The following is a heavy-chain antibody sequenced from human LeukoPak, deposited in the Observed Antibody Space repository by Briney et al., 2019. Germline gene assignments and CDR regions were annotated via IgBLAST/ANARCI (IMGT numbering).Heavy chain of an antibody. CDR3: ARELPPVVNFYFDS. Sequence: AGSLRLSCEASGFTFSSYGMHWVRQAPGKGLEWVAVIWYDGSDKYYADSVKGRFSISRDNSKNTLYLQMNSLRAEDTAVYYCARELPPVVNFYFDSWGQGTLVTVSS. V-gene: IGHV3-33*01. D-gene: IGHD3-22*01. CDR2: IWYDGSDK. J-gene: IGHJ4*02. CDR1: GFTFSSYG.